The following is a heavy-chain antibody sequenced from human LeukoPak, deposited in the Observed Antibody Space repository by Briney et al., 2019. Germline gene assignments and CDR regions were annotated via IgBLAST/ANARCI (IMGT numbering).Heavy chain of an antibody. CDR1: GGTFSSYA. J-gene: IGHJ4*02. Sequence: SVKVSCKASGGTFSSYAISWVRQAPGQGLEWMGRIIPILGIANYAQKFQGRVTITADKSTSTAYMKLSSLRSEDTAVYYCAREGIAAAGFYFDYWGQGTLVTVSS. CDR3: AREGIAAAGFYFDY. CDR2: IIPILGIA. V-gene: IGHV1-69*04. D-gene: IGHD6-13*01.